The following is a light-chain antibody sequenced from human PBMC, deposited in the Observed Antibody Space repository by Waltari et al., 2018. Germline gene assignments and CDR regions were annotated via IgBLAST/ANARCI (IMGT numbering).Light chain of an antibody. V-gene: IGLV2-14*03. CDR1: TNDVGYYRY. Sequence: QSALTQPASVSGSPGQSISISCTGTTNDVGYYRYVSLYQQHPGKSPRLMIYDVDKRPAGVSPRFSGSKSGNTASLTISALQAEDEANYYCSSYRPGDTLVFGGGTKLTVL. CDR2: DVD. CDR3: SSYRPGDTLV. J-gene: IGLJ3*02.